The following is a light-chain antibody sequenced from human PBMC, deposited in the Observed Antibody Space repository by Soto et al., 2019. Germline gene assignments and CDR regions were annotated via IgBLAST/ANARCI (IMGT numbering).Light chain of an antibody. CDR3: MQALQSPLT. CDR1: QSLLHNNGYNY. J-gene: IGKJ3*01. V-gene: IGKV2-28*01. Sequence: DIVMTQSPLSLPVTPGEPASISCRSSQSLLHNNGYNYLDWYLRKPGQSPQLLIYLGSNRASGVPDRFSGSGSGTDFTLKISRVEAEDVGVYYCMQALQSPLTFGPGTKVDIK. CDR2: LGS.